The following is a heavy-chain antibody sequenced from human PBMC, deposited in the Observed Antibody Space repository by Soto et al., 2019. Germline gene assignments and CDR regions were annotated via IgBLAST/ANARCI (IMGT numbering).Heavy chain of an antibody. CDR1: GGSFSSPT. J-gene: IGHJ2*01. D-gene: IGHD1-26*01. CDR3: AGGGSSGGWYFDL. V-gene: IGHV1-69*01. Sequence: QVQLVQSGAEVKKPGSSVKVSCKASGGSFSSPTISWVRQAPGQGLEWMGGVSPIFGTTNYAQKFQGSVTITADASSGTAYMKLSSLKSEDTAVYYCAGGGSSGGWYFDLWGRGTLVTVSS. CDR2: VSPIFGTT.